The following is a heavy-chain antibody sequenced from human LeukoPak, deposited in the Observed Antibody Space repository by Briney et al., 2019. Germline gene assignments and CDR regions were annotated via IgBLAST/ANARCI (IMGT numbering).Heavy chain of an antibody. CDR1: GYIFAHNG. Sequence: GASVKVSCKTSGYIFAHNGISWVRQAPGQGPEWMGWISAYNGDTNYAQNFQGRVTMTRDTSTSTAYMELRSLRSDDTAVYYCARATYDSSGYYEIFDYWGQGTLVTVSS. CDR2: ISAYNGDT. V-gene: IGHV1-18*01. J-gene: IGHJ4*02. CDR3: ARATYDSSGYYEIFDY. D-gene: IGHD3-22*01.